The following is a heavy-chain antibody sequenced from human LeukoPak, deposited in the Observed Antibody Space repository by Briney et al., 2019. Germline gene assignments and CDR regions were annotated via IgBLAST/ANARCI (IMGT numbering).Heavy chain of an antibody. V-gene: IGHV3-30*18. CDR3: AKGIPSDF. CDR2: ISYDGSNK. Sequence: PGRSLRLSCAASGFTFSSYGMHWVRQAPGKGLEWVAVISYDGSNKYYADSVKGRFTISRDNSKNTLYLQMNSLRAEDTAVYYCAKGIPSDFWGQGPLVTVSS. J-gene: IGHJ4*02. CDR1: GFTFSSYG.